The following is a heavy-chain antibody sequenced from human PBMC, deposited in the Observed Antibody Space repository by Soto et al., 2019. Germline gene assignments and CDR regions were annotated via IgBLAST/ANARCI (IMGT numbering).Heavy chain of an antibody. V-gene: IGHV3-23*01. CDR3: AKDRDYGSDFDY. J-gene: IGHJ4*02. CDR2: ISGSGGST. D-gene: IGHD4-17*01. Sequence: EVQLLESGGGLVQPGGSLRLSCAASGFTFSSYAMSWVRQAPGKGLEWVSAISGSGGSTHYADSVKGRVTISRDNSKNTLYLQMNSLRAEDTAVYYCAKDRDYGSDFDYWGQGTLVTVSS. CDR1: GFTFSSYA.